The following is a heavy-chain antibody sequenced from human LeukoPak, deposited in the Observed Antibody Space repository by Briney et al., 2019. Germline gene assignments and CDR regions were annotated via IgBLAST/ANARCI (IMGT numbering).Heavy chain of an antibody. V-gene: IGHV3-73*01. D-gene: IGHD3-22*01. Sequence: GGSLRLSCAASGFTFSSYWMSWVRQAPGKGLEWVGRIRSKANSYATAYAASVKGRFTISRDDSKNTAYLQMNSLKTEDTAVYYCTRRLNYYDSSGSDYWGQGTLVTVSS. CDR3: TRRLNYYDSSGSDY. CDR1: GFTFSSYW. CDR2: IRSKANSYAT. J-gene: IGHJ4*02.